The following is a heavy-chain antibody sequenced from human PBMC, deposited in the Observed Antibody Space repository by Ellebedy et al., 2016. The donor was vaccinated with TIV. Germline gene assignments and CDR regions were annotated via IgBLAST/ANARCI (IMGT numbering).Heavy chain of an antibody. CDR1: GFTVGNNF. Sequence: PGGSLRLSCAASGFTVGNNFMSWVRQAPGKGLEWVSLICSGGSTDYADSVKGRFTISRDSSKNTLYHQMNSLRAEDTAMYYCARKTETGTSGDYWGQGTPVTVSS. D-gene: IGHD1-1*01. V-gene: IGHV3-53*01. CDR3: ARKTETGTSGDY. J-gene: IGHJ4*02. CDR2: ICSGGST.